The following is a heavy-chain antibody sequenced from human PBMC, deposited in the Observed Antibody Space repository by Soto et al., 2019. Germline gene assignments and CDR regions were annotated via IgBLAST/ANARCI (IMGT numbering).Heavy chain of an antibody. V-gene: IGHV3-11*01. CDR1: GLTFSDHY. CDR2: ISSSGSAI. J-gene: IGHJ4*02. CDR3: ARAPSGSGGSASCYDN. D-gene: IGHD2-2*01. Sequence: WGPLIVCCGASGLTFSDHYMSRISQATRKGLEWLSYISSSGSAIYYADSVKGRFTSSRDNAKNSLYLQMNSLRAKDTAVYYCARAPSGSGGSASCYDNLGRGTLVPVSS.